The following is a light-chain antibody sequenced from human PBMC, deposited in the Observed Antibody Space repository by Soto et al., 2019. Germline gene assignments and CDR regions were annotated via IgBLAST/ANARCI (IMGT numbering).Light chain of an antibody. CDR3: CSYAGRYTYV. J-gene: IGLJ1*01. V-gene: IGLV2-11*01. CDR2: DVS. Sequence: QSALTQPRSVSGSPGQSVTIYCTGASSDVGGSNYVSWYQQHPGKAPKLMIYDVSKRPSGVPDRFSGSKSVNTASLTISGLQTEDEADYYFCSYAGRYTYVFGTGTKLTVL. CDR1: SSDVGGSNY.